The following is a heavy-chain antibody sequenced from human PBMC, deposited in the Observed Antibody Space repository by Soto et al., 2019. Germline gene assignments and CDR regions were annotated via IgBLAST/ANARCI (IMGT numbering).Heavy chain of an antibody. Sequence: GAPVKVSCKASGYPFTSYGISRVRQAPGQGLEWMGWISAYNGNTNYAQKLQGRVAMTTDTSTSTAYMELRSLRSDDTAVYYCASTYDSSGYYSNFDYWGQGTLVTVSS. CDR3: ASTYDSSGYYSNFDY. D-gene: IGHD3-22*01. CDR2: ISAYNGNT. CDR1: GYPFTSYG. V-gene: IGHV1-18*01. J-gene: IGHJ4*02.